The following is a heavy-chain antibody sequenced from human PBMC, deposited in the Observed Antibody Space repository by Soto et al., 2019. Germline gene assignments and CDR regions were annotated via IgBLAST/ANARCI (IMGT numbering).Heavy chain of an antibody. Sequence: SVPTLVNPTQTLTLTCTFSGFSLSTSGMCVSWIRQPPGKALEWLALIDWDDDKYYSTSLKTRLTISKDTSKNQVVLTMTNMDNVDTETYYCARIPQVVPAAATPYAYHYYYGMDVWGQGTPVT. D-gene: IGHD2-2*01. J-gene: IGHJ6*02. V-gene: IGHV2-70*01. CDR3: ARIPQVVPAAATPYAYHYYYGMDV. CDR2: IDWDDDK. CDR1: GFSLSTSGMC.